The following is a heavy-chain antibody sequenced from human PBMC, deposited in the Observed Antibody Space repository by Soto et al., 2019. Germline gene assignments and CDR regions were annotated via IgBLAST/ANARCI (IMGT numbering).Heavy chain of an antibody. CDR2: MSNDGSKR. Sequence: GGSLRLSCATSGFSFSTYAIHWVRQAPGKGLDWVAVMSNDGSKRYYAQSVKGRFTISRDNSNNTVDLQMNSLRAEDTALYYCARSIAVAGLDYWGPGTLVTVSS. V-gene: IGHV3-30-3*01. D-gene: IGHD6-19*01. CDR1: GFSFSTYA. J-gene: IGHJ4*02. CDR3: ARSIAVAGLDY.